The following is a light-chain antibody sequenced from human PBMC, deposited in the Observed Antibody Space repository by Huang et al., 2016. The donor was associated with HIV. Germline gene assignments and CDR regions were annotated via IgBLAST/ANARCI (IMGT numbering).Light chain of an antibody. J-gene: IGKJ4*01. CDR3: QQSYSTPLT. Sequence: DIQMTQSPSSLSASVGDRVTITCRASQSISSYLNWYQQKPGKAPQLLSYAASSLQSGGPARCSGSGSGTDVTLTISSLQPEDVATYYCQQSYSTPLTFGGGTKVEIK. CDR2: AAS. CDR1: QSISSY. V-gene: IGKV1-39*01.